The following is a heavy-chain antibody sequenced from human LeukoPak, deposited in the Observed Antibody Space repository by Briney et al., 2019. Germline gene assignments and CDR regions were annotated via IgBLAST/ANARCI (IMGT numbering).Heavy chain of an antibody. V-gene: IGHV4-39*07. CDR2: IYYSGST. J-gene: IGHJ4*02. D-gene: IGHD5-12*01. Sequence: SETLSLTCTVSCGSISSSSYYWGWIRQPPGKGLEWIGSIYYSGSTYYNPSLKRRVTISVDTSKNQFSLKLSSVTAADTAVYYCASGYSTTLGYWGQGTLVTVSS. CDR3: ASGYSTTLGY. CDR1: CGSISSSSYY.